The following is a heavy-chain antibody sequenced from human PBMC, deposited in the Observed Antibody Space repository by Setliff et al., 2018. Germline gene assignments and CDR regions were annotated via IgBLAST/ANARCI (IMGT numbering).Heavy chain of an antibody. CDR3: ARDTRVRDSSSVPSDTFDI. CDR1: GGSISPYF. D-gene: IGHD2-2*01. V-gene: IGHV4-4*08. Sequence: PSETLSLTCTVSGGSISPYFWSWIRQSPGKGLEWIGYIYHNGSTNFNPSLKSRVTMSVDTSKNQFALNPTSVTAADTAVYYCARDTRVRDSSSVPSDTFDIWGRGTKVTVSS. CDR2: IYHNGST. J-gene: IGHJ3*02.